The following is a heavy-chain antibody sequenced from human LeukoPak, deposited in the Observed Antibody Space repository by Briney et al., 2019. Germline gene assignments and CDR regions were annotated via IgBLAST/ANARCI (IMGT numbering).Heavy chain of an antibody. J-gene: IGHJ4*02. Sequence: GGSLRLSCAASGFTFSSYWMSWVHQAPGKGLEWVAIIKQDGSEKYYVDSVKGRFTISRDNAEKSLYLQMNSLRAEDTAVYYCATSRTSDYWGQGTLVTVSS. CDR2: IKQDGSEK. D-gene: IGHD1-14*01. V-gene: IGHV3-7*03. CDR3: ATSRTSDY. CDR1: GFTFSSYW.